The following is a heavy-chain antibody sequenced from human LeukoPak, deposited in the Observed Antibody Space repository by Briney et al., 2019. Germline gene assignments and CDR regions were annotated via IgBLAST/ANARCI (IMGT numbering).Heavy chain of an antibody. CDR3: ARGRGDEYGDYDY. D-gene: IGHD4-17*01. J-gene: IGHJ4*02. Sequence: PSETLSLTCAVYSGSFSGYSWSWIRQPPGKGLEWIGEINHSGSINYNPSVRSRVTISKDTSKNQFSLNLNSVTAADTAVYYCARGRGDEYGDYDYWGQGTLVTVSS. CDR1: SGSFSGYS. CDR2: INHSGSI. V-gene: IGHV4-34*01.